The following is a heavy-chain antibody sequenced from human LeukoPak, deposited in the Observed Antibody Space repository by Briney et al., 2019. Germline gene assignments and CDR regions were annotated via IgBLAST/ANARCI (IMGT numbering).Heavy chain of an antibody. CDR2: ISSSSTYI. CDR1: GFTFSTYS. J-gene: IGHJ4*02. Sequence: GGSLRLSCADSGFTFSTYSMNWVRQAPGKGLEWVSSISSSSTYIYYADSVKGRFTISRDNAKNSLYLEMNSLRAEDTAVYYCARPYTTGWSYFDYWGQGTLVTVSS. CDR3: ARPYTTGWSYFDY. V-gene: IGHV3-21*01. D-gene: IGHD6-19*01.